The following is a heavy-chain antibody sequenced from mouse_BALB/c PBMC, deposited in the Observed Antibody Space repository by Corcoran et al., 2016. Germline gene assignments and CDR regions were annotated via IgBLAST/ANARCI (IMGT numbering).Heavy chain of an antibody. CDR2: INTYTGEP. CDR1: GYTFTNYG. V-gene: IGHV9-3-1*01. Sequence: QIQLVQSGPALKKPGETVKISCKASGYTFTNYGMNWVKQAPGKGLKWMGWINTYTGEPTYADDFKGRFAFSLETSASTAYLQINNLKNEDTATYFCARLWVAYWGQGTLVTVSA. J-gene: IGHJ3*01. CDR3: ARLWVAY.